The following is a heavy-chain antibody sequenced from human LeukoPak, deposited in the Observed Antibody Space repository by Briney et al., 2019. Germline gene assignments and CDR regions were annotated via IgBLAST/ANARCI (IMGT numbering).Heavy chain of an antibody. CDR3: ADGVVPDPMGYGMDV. D-gene: IGHD2-2*01. CDR1: GFTFTSSA. V-gene: IGHV1-58*01. CDR2: IVVGSGNT. J-gene: IGHJ6*02. Sequence: ASVKVSCTASGFTFTSSAVQWVRQARGQRLEWIGWIVVGSGNTNYAQKFQERVTITRDMSTSTAYMELSSLRSEDTAVYYCADGVVPDPMGYGMDVWGQGTTVTVSS.